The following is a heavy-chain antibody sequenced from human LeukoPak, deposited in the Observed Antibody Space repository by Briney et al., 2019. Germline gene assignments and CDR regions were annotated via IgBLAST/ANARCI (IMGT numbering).Heavy chain of an antibody. Sequence: SETLSLTCTVSGGSISSSSYYWGWIRQPPGKGLEWIGTVSHSGGTYYNPSLRSRLTTSLDTSTNQFSLELYSVTAADTAVYYCARDQTNFGIILWAFDIWGQGTMVTVSS. J-gene: IGHJ3*02. V-gene: IGHV4-39*07. CDR1: GGSISSSSYY. CDR3: ARDQTNFGIILWAFDI. D-gene: IGHD3-3*01. CDR2: VSHSGGT.